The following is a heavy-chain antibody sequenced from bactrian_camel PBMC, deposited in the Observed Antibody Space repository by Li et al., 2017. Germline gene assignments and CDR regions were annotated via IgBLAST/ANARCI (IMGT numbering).Heavy chain of an antibody. CDR3: AEHGTVVDVRCD. V-gene: IGHV3S40*01. J-gene: IGHJ4*01. D-gene: IGHD6*01. Sequence: QLVESGGGLVQPGGSLKLSCAASGFTLSSYDMSWVRQAPGKGLEWVSAINDGGGKPYYADSVKGRFTISRNISKTTMYLQMTSLKPEDTAVYHCAEHGTVVDVRCDWTQGTQVTVS. CDR2: INDGGGKP. CDR1: GFTLSSYD.